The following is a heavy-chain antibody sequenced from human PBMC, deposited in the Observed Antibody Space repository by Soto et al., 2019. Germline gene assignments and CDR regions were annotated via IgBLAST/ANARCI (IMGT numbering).Heavy chain of an antibody. CDR2: IYPGDSDT. Sequence: ESLKISCKGSGYSFTSYWIGWVRQMPGKGLEWMGIIYPGDSDTRYSPSFQGQVTISADKSISTAYLQWSSLKASDTAMYYCARIMASWCSSSAATYYFDYWGQGTLVTVSS. D-gene: IGHD6-6*01. J-gene: IGHJ4*02. CDR3: ARIMASWCSSSAATYYFDY. V-gene: IGHV5-51*01. CDR1: GYSFTSYW.